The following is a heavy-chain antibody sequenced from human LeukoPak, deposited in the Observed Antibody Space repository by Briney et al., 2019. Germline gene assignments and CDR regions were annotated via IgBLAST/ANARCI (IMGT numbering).Heavy chain of an antibody. CDR1: GFTFSSYG. Sequence: GGSLRLSCAASGFTFSSYGMHWVRQAPGKGLEWVAVIWYDGSNKYYADSVKGRFTISRDNSKNTLYLQMNSLRSDDTAVYYCARDPSTAMADPGYWFDPWGQGTLVTVSS. D-gene: IGHD5-18*01. CDR2: IWYDGSNK. J-gene: IGHJ5*02. V-gene: IGHV3-33*08. CDR3: ARDPSTAMADPGYWFDP.